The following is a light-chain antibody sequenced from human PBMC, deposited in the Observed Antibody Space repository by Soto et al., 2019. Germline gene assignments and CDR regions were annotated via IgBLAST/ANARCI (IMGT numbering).Light chain of an antibody. J-gene: IGKJ2*01. V-gene: IGKV3-20*01. CDR2: GSS. CDR1: QSVSNNY. CDR3: QQYGSSPPYT. Sequence: EVVLTQSPGTLSLSPGERATLSCRASQSVSNNYFAWYQQKPGQAPRLLIFGSSDRTTGIPDRFSGSGSGTDFTLTISRLLAEDCAVYYCQQYGSSPPYTFGQGTKLEIK.